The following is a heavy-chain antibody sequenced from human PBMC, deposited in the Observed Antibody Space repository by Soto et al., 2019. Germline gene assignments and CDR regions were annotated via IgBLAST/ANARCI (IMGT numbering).Heavy chain of an antibody. CDR1: GFTFSSYA. V-gene: IGHV3-23*01. CDR2: ISDSDDRT. Sequence: GGSLRLSCAASGFTFSSYAMNWVRQAPGKGLEWVSSISDSDDRTFYADSVRGRFTFSRDNSRNKLYLQMNSLRAEDTALYYCVILALGKFDFWGQGNLVTVSS. CDR3: VILALGKFDF. D-gene: IGHD1-26*01. J-gene: IGHJ4*02.